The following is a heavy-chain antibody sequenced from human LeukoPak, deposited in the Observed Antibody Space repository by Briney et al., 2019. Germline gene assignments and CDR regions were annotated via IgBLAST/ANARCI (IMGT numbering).Heavy chain of an antibody. J-gene: IGHJ5*02. CDR1: GYTFTVYY. CDR3: ARDPGRSKVLRHAFDP. D-gene: IGHD3-3*01. V-gene: IGHV1-2*02. Sequence: ASVNVSCKASGYTFTVYYMHWVRQAPGQGLEWMGWINPNSGGTNYAQKFQGRVTMTRDTSISTAYMELSRLRSDDTAVYYCARDPGRSKVLRHAFDPWGQGTLVTVSS. CDR2: INPNSGGT.